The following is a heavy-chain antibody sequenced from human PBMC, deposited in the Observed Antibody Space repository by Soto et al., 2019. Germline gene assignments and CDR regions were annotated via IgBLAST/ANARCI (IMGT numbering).Heavy chain of an antibody. D-gene: IGHD2-15*01. V-gene: IGHV3-23*01. CDR2: ISGTGGST. CDR3: ARKSDCSGGSCPYYFDY. J-gene: IGHJ4*02. CDR1: GFTFSSYG. Sequence: EVRLLESGGDLVQPGGSLRLSCAASGFTFSSYGMSWVRQAPGKGLEWVSGISGTGGSTYYADSVKGRFTISRDNSKNTLFLQMASLRAEDTAVYYCARKSDCSGGSCPYYFDYWGQGTLVTVSS.